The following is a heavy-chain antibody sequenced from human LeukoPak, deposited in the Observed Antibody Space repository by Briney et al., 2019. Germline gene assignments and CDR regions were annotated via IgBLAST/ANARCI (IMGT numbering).Heavy chain of an antibody. CDR1: GFTFSGSA. V-gene: IGHV3-73*01. CDR2: IRSKANSYAT. D-gene: IGHD1-26*01. CDR3: AKDSGSFPGY. J-gene: IGHJ4*02. Sequence: GGSLRLSCAASGFTFSGSAMHWVRQASGKGLEWVGRIRSKANSYATAYAASVKGRFTISRDNSKNTLYLQMNSLRAEDTAVYYCAKDSGSFPGYWGQGTLVTVSS.